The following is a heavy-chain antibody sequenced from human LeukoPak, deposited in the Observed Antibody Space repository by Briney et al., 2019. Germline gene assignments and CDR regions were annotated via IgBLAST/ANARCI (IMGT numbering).Heavy chain of an antibody. Sequence: PGGSLRLSCAASGFTFSSYSMNWVRQAPGKGLEWVSSISSSSSYIYYADSVKGRFTISRDNAKNSLYLQMNSLRAEDTAVYYCARDTVVVPAAIFFYYYYGMDVWGQGTTVTVSS. CDR1: GFTFSSYS. D-gene: IGHD2-2*01. V-gene: IGHV3-21*01. CDR2: ISSSSSYI. CDR3: ARDTVVVPAAIFFYYYYGMDV. J-gene: IGHJ6*02.